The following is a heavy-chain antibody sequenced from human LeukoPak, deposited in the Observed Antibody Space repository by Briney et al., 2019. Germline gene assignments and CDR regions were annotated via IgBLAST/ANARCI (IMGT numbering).Heavy chain of an antibody. D-gene: IGHD3-10*01. CDR3: ARLPRGEYTYGSEGYFDY. Sequence: SETLSLTCAVSGDSISRSSFYWGWIRQPPGKGLEWIATIYYSGSTSYNPSLKSRVTISVDTSKNQFSLKVTSVTAADTGFYYCARLPRGEYTYGSEGYFDYWGQGTLVTVSS. CDR1: GDSISRSSFY. CDR2: IYYSGST. J-gene: IGHJ4*02. V-gene: IGHV4-39*01.